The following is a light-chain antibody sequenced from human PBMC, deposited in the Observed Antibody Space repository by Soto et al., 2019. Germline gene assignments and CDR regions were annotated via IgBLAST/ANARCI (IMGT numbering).Light chain of an antibody. J-gene: IGKJ4*01. CDR2: AAS. CDR1: QGISSY. CDR3: QQLNSYPFT. V-gene: IGKV1-9*01. Sequence: IQLTQSPSSLSASVGDRVTITCRASQGISSYLAWYQRKPGKAPKLLIYAASTLQSGVPSRFSGSGSGTDFTLTISSLQPEDFATYYCQQLNSYPFTFGGGTKVDIK.